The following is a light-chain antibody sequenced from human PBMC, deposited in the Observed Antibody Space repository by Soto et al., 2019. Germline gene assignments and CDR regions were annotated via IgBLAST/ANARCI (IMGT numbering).Light chain of an antibody. CDR2: GAS. J-gene: IGKJ5*01. V-gene: IGKV3-20*01. CDR1: QSGSSSY. Sequence: ERMLTQSASTMSLSAGERATLSWRASQSGSSSYLAWYPQKPGQAPRLLIYGASSRATGIPDRFSGSGSGTDFTLTISRLEPEDFAVYYCQQYGSSPLTFGQGTLLEIK. CDR3: QQYGSSPLT.